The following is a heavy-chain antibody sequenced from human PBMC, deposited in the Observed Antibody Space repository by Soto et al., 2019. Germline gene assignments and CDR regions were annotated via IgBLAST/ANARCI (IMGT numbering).Heavy chain of an antibody. D-gene: IGHD4-17*01. V-gene: IGHV1-69*01. CDR2: IIPIFGTA. J-gene: IGHJ4*02. CDR3: AKDIGGGDSTVFDY. CDR1: GGTFSRHA. Sequence: QVQLVQSGAEVRKPGSSVKVSCKASGGTFSRHAISWVRQAPGQGLEWMGGIIPIFGTANHAQKFQGRVTIIADESTSTVYMELSSLRSEDTAMYYCAKDIGGGDSTVFDYWGQGTLVTVSS.